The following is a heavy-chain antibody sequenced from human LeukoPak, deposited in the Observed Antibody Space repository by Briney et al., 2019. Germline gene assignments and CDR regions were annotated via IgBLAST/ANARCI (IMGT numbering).Heavy chain of an antibody. Sequence: GRSLRLSCAASGFTFSSYAMHWVRQAPGKGLEWVAVISYDGSNKYYADSVKGRFTISRDNSKNTLYLQMNSLRAEDTAVYYCAKENQQWLVHPSWFDPWGQGTLVTVSS. J-gene: IGHJ5*02. V-gene: IGHV3-30-3*02. CDR1: GFTFSSYA. D-gene: IGHD6-19*01. CDR3: AKENQQWLVHPSWFDP. CDR2: ISYDGSNK.